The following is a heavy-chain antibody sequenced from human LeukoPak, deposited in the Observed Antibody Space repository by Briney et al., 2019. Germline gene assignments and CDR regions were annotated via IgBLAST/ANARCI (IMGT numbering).Heavy chain of an antibody. CDR3: ARGHYYSIY. V-gene: IGHV3-7*02. Sequence: GGSLRLSCTASGFTFSSYWMTWVRQAPGKGLEWVANINPDGSEKDYVDSVKGRFTISSANAKNSLDLQMSNLRAEDTAVYFCARGHYYSIYWGLGTLVTVSS. CDR2: INPDGSEK. J-gene: IGHJ4*02. CDR1: GFTFSSYW.